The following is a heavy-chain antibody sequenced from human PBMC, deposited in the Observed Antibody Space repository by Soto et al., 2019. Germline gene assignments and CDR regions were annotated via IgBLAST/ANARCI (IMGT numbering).Heavy chain of an antibody. CDR1: GGSVSSGSYY. CDR2: IYYSGST. Sequence: SETLSLTCTVSGGSVSSGSYYWTWIRQPPGKGLEWIGHIYYSGSTGYNPSLKSRVTFSVDMSKNQFSLKMSSVTAADTAVYYCARDLAYYYDSSDYQAAFDIWGHGTMVTVSS. J-gene: IGHJ3*02. CDR3: ARDLAYYYDSSDYQAAFDI. V-gene: IGHV4-61*01. D-gene: IGHD3-22*01.